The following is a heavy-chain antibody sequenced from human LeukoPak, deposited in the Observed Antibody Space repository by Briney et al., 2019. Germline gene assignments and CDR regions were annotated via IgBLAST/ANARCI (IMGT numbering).Heavy chain of an antibody. V-gene: IGHV4-39*01. CDR1: GGSISSSYYY. CDR2: ISYSGST. D-gene: IGHD6-13*01. CDR3: GGAAAGTVGWFDP. Sequence: SETLSLTCIVSGGSISSSYYYWGWIRQPPGKGLEWIATISYSGSTYYNPSLKSRVTMSVDTSKNRFSLKLSSVTAADTAVYYCGGAAAGTVGWFDPWGQGTLVTVSS. J-gene: IGHJ5*02.